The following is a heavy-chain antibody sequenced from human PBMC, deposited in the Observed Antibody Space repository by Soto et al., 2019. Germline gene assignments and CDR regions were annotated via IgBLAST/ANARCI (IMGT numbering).Heavy chain of an antibody. V-gene: IGHV1-18*04. CDR1: GYTFTSHG. CDR2: ISAYNGNT. CDR3: ARTCCSSAICYSDY. J-gene: IGHJ4*02. D-gene: IGHD2-2*01. Sequence: QVQLVQSGAEVKKPGASVKVSCKTSGYTFTSHGISWVRQAPGQGLEWMGWISAYNGNTNYAQQLQGRVTMTTDTPTSTAYMELRSLRSDDTAVYYCARTCCSSAICYSDYWGQGTLVTVSS.